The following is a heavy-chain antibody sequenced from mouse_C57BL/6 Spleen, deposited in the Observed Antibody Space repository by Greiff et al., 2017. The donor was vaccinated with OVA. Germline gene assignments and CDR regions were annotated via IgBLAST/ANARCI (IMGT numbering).Heavy chain of an antibody. J-gene: IGHJ4*01. Sequence: QVQLKESGAELARPGASVKLSCKASGYTFTSYGISWVKQRTGQGLEWIGEIYPRSGNTYYNEKFKGKATLTADKSTSTAYKELSRLTSEDSAVEFGERWDDGRSPYGMDDWGKGTTGTVSS. V-gene: IGHV1-81*01. D-gene: IGHD1-1*01. CDR3: ERWDDGRSPYGMDD. CDR2: IYPRSGNT. CDR1: GYTFTSYG.